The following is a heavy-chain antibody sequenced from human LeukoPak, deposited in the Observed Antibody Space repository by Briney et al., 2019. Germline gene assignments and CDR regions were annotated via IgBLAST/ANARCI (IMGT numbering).Heavy chain of an antibody. D-gene: IGHD4-23*01. CDR2: IYYSGGT. CDR1: GGSISSYY. CDR3: ARCDRCGGNTEFLFDY. V-gene: IGHV4-59*01. Sequence: SETLSLTCTVSGGSISSYYWSWIRQPPGKGLEWIGYIYYSGGTNYNPSLKSRVTISVDTSKNQFSLKLSSVTAADTAVYCCARCDRCGGNTEFLFDYWGQGTLVTVSS. J-gene: IGHJ4*02.